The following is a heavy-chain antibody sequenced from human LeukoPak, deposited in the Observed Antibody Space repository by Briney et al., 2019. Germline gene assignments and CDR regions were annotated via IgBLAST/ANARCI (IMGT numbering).Heavy chain of an antibody. CDR2: MSGSGGST. CDR3: ARVRYGELDV. J-gene: IGHJ6*02. Sequence: GGSLRLSCAASGFTFSSYAMSWVRQAPGKGLEWVSSMSGSGGSTYCADSVKGRFTISRDDSKNTLYLQMNSLRAEDTAVYYCARVRYGELDVWGQGTTVTVSS. V-gene: IGHV3-23*01. CDR1: GFTFSSYA. D-gene: IGHD4-17*01.